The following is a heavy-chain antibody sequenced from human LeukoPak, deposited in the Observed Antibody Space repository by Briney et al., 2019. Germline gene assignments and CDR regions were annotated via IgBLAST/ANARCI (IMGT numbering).Heavy chain of an antibody. V-gene: IGHV3-30*02. CDR2: IRYDGSNK. Sequence: GGSLRLSCAASGFTFSSYGMHWVRQAPGKGLEWVAFIRYDGSNKYYADSVKGRFTISRDNSKNTLYLQMNSLRAEDTAVYYCAKEYYYGSGRYDYWGQGTLVTVSS. CDR3: AKEYYYGSGRYDY. D-gene: IGHD3-10*01. J-gene: IGHJ4*02. CDR1: GFTFSSYG.